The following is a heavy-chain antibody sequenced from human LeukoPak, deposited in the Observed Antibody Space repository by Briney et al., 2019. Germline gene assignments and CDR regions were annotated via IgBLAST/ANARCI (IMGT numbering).Heavy chain of an antibody. V-gene: IGHV3-23*01. J-gene: IGHJ4*02. CDR2: ISVSGGST. Sequence: GGSLSLSCAVSGFTLSSYAMSWVRQAPGKGREWVSAISVSGGSTYYAHSVKGRFTISRDNSKNTLYLQMNSLRAEDTAVYYCAKDLAALLYSSSGDYWGQGTLVPVSS. CDR1: GFTLSSYA. D-gene: IGHD6-6*01. CDR3: AKDLAALLYSSSGDY.